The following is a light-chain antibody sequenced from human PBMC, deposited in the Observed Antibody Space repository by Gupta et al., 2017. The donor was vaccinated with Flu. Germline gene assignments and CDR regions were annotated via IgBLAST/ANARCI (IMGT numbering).Light chain of an antibody. CDR2: GAS. J-gene: IGKJ3*01. CDR1: QSVSSSY. V-gene: IGKV3-20*01. Sequence: ERATLSCRASQSVSSSYLAWYQQKPGQAPRLLIYGASSRATGIPDRFSGSGSGTDFTLTISRLEPEDFAVYYCQQYGRSPFNFGPGTKVDIK. CDR3: QQYGRSPFN.